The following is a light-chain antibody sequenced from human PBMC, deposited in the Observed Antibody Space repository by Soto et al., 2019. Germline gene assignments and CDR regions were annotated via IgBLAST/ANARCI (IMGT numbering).Light chain of an antibody. Sequence: DIPMTQSPSTLSASLGDRVTITCRASRSISSWLAWYQQKPGKAPKLLIYKASTLQTGVPSRFSGSGSGTEFTLTISSLQPDDFATYYCQQYNSNPLTFGGGTKVEIK. CDR3: QQYNSNPLT. J-gene: IGKJ4*01. CDR2: KAS. CDR1: RSISSW. V-gene: IGKV1-5*03.